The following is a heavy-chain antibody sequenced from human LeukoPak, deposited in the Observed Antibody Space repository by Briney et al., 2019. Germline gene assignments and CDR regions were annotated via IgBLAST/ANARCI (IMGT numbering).Heavy chain of an antibody. V-gene: IGHV3-23*01. D-gene: IGHD3-22*01. CDR1: GFTFSSYA. J-gene: IGHJ4*02. CDR2: ISGSGGST. Sequence: PGGSLRLSCAASGFTFSSYAMSWVRQAPGKGLEWVSAISGSGGSTYYADSVKGRFTISRDNSKNTLYLQMNSLRAEDTAVYYCAKTHTPYYYDSSGYYRAYYFDYWGQGTLVTVSS. CDR3: AKTHTPYYYDSSGYYRAYYFDY.